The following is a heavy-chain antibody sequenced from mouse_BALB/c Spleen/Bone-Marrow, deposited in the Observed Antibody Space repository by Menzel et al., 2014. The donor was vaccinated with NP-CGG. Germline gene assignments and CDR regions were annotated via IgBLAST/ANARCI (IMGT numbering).Heavy chain of an antibody. CDR3: AREGIYYGNAWFAY. V-gene: IGHV1-7*01. CDR1: GYTFTTYW. D-gene: IGHD2-1*01. CDR2: INPSTGYT. Sequence: VHLVESGAELAKPGASVKMSCKPSGYTFTTYWIHWVKQRPGQGLEWIGYINPSTGYTEYNQKFKDKATLTADKSSSTAYMQLSSLTSEEFAVYYCAREGIYYGNAWFAYWGQGTLVTVSA. J-gene: IGHJ3*01.